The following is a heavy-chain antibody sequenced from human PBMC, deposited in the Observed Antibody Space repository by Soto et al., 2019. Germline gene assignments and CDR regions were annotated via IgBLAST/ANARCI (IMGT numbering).Heavy chain of an antibody. CDR3: AKDPRSDVVVPAAIS. J-gene: IGHJ4*02. CDR2: ISGSGGST. CDR1: GFTFSSYA. Sequence: PGGSLRLSCAASGFTFSSYAMHWVRQAPGKGLEWVSAISGSGGSTYYADSVKGRFTISRDNSKNTLYLQMNSLRAEDTAVYYCAKDPRSDVVVPAAISWGQGTLVTVSS. D-gene: IGHD2-2*01. V-gene: IGHV3-23*01.